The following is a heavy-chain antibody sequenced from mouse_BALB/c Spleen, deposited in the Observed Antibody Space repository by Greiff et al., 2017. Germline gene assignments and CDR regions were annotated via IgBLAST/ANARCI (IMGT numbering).Heavy chain of an antibody. CDR3: ANDWDWFAY. D-gene: IGHD4-1*01. J-gene: IGHJ3*01. Sequence: DVMLVESGGGLVQPGGSLKLSCAASGFTFSSYGMSWVRQTPDKRLELVATINSNGGSTYYPDSVKGRFTISRDNAKNTLYLQMSSLKSEDTAMYYCANDWDWFAYWGQGTLVTVSA. V-gene: IGHV5-6-3*01. CDR1: GFTFSSYG. CDR2: INSNGGST.